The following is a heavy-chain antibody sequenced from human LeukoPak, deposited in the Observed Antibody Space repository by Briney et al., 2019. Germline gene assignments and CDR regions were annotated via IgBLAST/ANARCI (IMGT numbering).Heavy chain of an antibody. V-gene: IGHV4-39*01. J-gene: IGHJ5*02. CDR1: GDSIRRGDYY. CDR3: ARHRRDNNWFDP. Sequence: PSETLSLTCTVSGDSIRRGDYYCDWIRQSPGKGLEWIGDINYSGGTYYNPSLKSRVAMSVDTSKNQFSLKLSSVTAADTAVYYRARHRRDNNWFDPWGQGTLVTVSS. CDR2: INYSGGT. D-gene: IGHD5-24*01.